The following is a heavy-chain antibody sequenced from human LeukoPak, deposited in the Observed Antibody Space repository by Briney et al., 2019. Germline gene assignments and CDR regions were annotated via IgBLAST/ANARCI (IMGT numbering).Heavy chain of an antibody. CDR1: GFTFCNYG. Sequence: GGPLRLSCAASGFTFCNYGMIWVRQAPGKGLEGVSAIGGGGHDTFYADSVKGRFTISRDNSKNTLYLQMNFLRAEDKAVYYCAKFRPITTVAGTIFHYWGQGTLVTVSS. CDR3: AKFRPITTVAGTIFHY. V-gene: IGHV3-23*01. D-gene: IGHD6-19*01. J-gene: IGHJ4*02. CDR2: IGGGGHDT.